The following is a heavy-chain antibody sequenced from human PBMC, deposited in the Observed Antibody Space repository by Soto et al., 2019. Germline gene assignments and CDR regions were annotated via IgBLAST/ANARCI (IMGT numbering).Heavy chain of an antibody. D-gene: IGHD2-2*01. J-gene: IGHJ5*02. CDR2: INAGNGNT. CDR3: ARGYCSSTSCSRYNWFDP. CDR1: GYTFTSYA. Sequence: ASVKVSCKASGYTFTSYAMHWVRQAPGQRLEWMGWINAGNGNTKYSQKFQGRVTITRDTSASTAYMELSSLRSEDTAVYYCARGYCSSTSCSRYNWFDPWGQGTLVTVSS. V-gene: IGHV1-3*01.